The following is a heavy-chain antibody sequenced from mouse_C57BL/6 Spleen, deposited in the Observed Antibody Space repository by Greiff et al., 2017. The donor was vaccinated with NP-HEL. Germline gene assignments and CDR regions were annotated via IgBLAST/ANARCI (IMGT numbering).Heavy chain of an antibody. D-gene: IGHD2-4*01. CDR2: IYPGDGDT. CDR1: GYAFSSSW. V-gene: IGHV1-82*01. CDR3: ARRGDYDYDVDAMDY. J-gene: IGHJ4*01. Sequence: VKLQESGPELVKPGASVKISCKASGYAFSSSWMNWVKQRPGKGLEWIGRIYPGDGDTNYNGKFKGKATLTADKSSSTAYMQLSSLTSEDSAVYFCARRGDYDYDVDAMDYWGQGTSVTVSS.